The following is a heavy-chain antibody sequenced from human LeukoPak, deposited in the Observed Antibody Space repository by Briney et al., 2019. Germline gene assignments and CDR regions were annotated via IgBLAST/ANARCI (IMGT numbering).Heavy chain of an antibody. CDR3: ARWQGRRYYYYYYMDV. J-gene: IGHJ6*03. D-gene: IGHD3-10*01. V-gene: IGHV1-46*01. CDR2: INPSGGST. CDR1: GYTFTSYY. Sequence: ASVKVSCKASGYTFTSYYMHWVRQAPGQGLEWMGIINPSGGSTSYAQKFQGRVTMTRDTSTSTVYMELSSLRSEDTAVYYCARWQGRRYYYYYYMDVWGKGTTVTVSS.